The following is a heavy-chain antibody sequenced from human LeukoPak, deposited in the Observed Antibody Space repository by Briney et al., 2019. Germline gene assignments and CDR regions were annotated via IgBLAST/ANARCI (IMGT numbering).Heavy chain of an antibody. CDR3: ARRPGGYWYFDL. CDR1: GGSISSYY. V-gene: IGHV4-59*01. J-gene: IGHJ2*01. Sequence: SETLPLTCTVSGGSISSYYWSWIRQPPGKGLEWIGYIYYSGSTNYNPSLKSRVAISVDTSKNQFSLKLSSVIAADTAVYYCARRPGGYWYFDLWGRGTLVTVSS. D-gene: IGHD3-16*01. CDR2: IYYSGST.